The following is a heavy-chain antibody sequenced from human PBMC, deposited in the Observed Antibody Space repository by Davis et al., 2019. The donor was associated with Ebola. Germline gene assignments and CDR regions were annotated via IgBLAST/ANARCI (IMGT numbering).Heavy chain of an antibody. J-gene: IGHJ4*02. CDR2: LYSGGSA. D-gene: IGHD3-22*01. CDR1: GLTVSSTY. Sequence: PGGSLRLSCAASGLTVSSTYMNWVRQAPGKGLEWVSVLYSGGSAYYAESVRGRFTITRDNSKNTLYLQMNDLRAEDTAVYYCARELSAFSGYYVWGQGTLVTVSS. V-gene: IGHV3-66*01. CDR3: ARELSAFSGYYV.